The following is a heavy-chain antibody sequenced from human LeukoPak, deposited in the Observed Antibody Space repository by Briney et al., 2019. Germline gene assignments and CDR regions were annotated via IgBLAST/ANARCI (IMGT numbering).Heavy chain of an antibody. CDR3: ARDSPVCSY. CDR2: IGDSGDST. J-gene: IGHJ4*02. CDR1: GFTLSSHG. Sequence: GGSLRLSCAASGFTLSSHGMRWVRQAPGKGREWVSAIGDSGDSTYYADSVKGRFTISRDTSKNTLYLQMNSLRAEDTAVYYCARDSPVCSYWGQGTLVTVSS. D-gene: IGHD3-10*02. V-gene: IGHV3-23*01.